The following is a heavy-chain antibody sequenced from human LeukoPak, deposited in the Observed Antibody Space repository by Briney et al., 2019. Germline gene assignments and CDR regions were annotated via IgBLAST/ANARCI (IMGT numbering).Heavy chain of an antibody. D-gene: IGHD2-15*01. J-gene: IGHJ4*02. CDR2: ISTSGSTI. Sequence: AGGSLRLSCAASGFTFSDYYMNWIRQAPGKGLEWVSYISTSGSTISYADSVKGRFAISRGNAKNSLYLQMNSLRAEDTAVYFCARARRARYCSGSSCYGELYWGQGTLVTVSS. CDR1: GFTFSDYY. V-gene: IGHV3-11*01. CDR3: ARARRARYCSGSSCYGELY.